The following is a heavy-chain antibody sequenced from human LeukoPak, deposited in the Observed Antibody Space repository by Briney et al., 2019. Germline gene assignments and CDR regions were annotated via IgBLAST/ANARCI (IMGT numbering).Heavy chain of an antibody. J-gene: IGHJ4*02. Sequence: GGSLRLSCAASGFTFSNAWMSWVRQAQGKGLEWVGRIKSKTDGGTTDYAAPVKGRFTISRDDSKNTLYLQMNSLKTEDTAVYYCTTDYYDSSGYYEFDYWGQGTLVTVSS. CDR2: IKSKTDGGTT. D-gene: IGHD3-22*01. CDR1: GFTFSNAW. V-gene: IGHV3-15*01. CDR3: TTDYYDSSGYYEFDY.